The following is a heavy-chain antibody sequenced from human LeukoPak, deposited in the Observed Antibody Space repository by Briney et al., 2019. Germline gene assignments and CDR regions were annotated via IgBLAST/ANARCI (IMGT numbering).Heavy chain of an antibody. Sequence: ASVKVSCKASGYTFTGYYMHWVRQAPGQGLEWMGWINPNSGGTNYAQKFQGWVTMTRDTSISTAYMELSRLRSDDTAVYYCARDSGYSSGWYRGAIGATFDYWGQGTLVTVSS. CDR1: GYTFTGYY. J-gene: IGHJ4*02. CDR2: INPNSGGT. CDR3: ARDSGYSSGWYRGAIGATFDY. V-gene: IGHV1-2*04. D-gene: IGHD6-19*01.